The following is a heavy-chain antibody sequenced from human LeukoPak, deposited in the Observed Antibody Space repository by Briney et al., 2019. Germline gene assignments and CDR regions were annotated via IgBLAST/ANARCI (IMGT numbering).Heavy chain of an antibody. CDR3: ARDSSASGYFDY. D-gene: IGHD2-15*01. V-gene: IGHV3-74*01. J-gene: IGHJ4*02. Sequence: GGSLRLSCAASGFTISSYWMHWVRQAPGKGLVWVSRITNDGSGTIYADSVKGRFTISRDNAKSSLYLQMNSQRAEDTAVYYCARDSSASGYFDYWGQGTLVTVSS. CDR2: ITNDGSGT. CDR1: GFTISSYW.